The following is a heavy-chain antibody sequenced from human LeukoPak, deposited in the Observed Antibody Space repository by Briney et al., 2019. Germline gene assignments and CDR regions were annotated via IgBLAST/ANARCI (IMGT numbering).Heavy chain of an antibody. CDR2: IYYSGRT. V-gene: IGHV4-59*01. J-gene: IGHJ3*02. CDR3: ARDFRGSVDAFDI. Sequence: SETLSLTCTVSGGSISDYYWNWMRQPPGKGLEWIGYIYYSGRTNYNPSLKNRVSISVDTSKNQFSLKLSSVTAADTAVYYCARDFRGSVDAFDIWGQGTMVAVSS. CDR1: GGSISDYY.